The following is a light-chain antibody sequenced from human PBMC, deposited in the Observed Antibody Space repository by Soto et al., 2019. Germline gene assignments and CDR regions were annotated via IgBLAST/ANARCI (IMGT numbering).Light chain of an antibody. CDR1: QSVRNN. V-gene: IGKV3-15*01. Sequence: EIMMTQSPATLSVSPGERATLSCRASQSVRNNLAWYQHKPGQVPRLLIYYASTRATGIPGRFSGSGSGTEFTLTISSLQSEDVAVYYCQQYNNWPPITFGQGTRLEIK. J-gene: IGKJ5*01. CDR3: QQYNNWPPIT. CDR2: YAS.